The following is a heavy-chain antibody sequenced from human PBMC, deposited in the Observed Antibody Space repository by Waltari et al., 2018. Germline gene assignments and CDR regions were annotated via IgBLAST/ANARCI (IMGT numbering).Heavy chain of an antibody. D-gene: IGHD3-22*01. V-gene: IGHV1-2*06. CDR3: ARDYDSRITKVGWFDP. J-gene: IGHJ5*02. Sequence: QVQLVQSGAEVKKPGASVKVSCKASGYHFTGYYMHWVRPAPGQGLEWMGRINPNSGGTNYAQKFQGRVTMTRDTSISTAYMELSRLRSDDTAVYYCARDYDSRITKVGWFDPWGQGTLVTVSS. CDR1: GYHFTGYY. CDR2: INPNSGGT.